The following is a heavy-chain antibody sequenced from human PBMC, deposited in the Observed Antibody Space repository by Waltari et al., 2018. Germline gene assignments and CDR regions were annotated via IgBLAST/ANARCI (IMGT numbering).Heavy chain of an antibody. V-gene: IGHV4-61*02. CDR2: IYTSGST. D-gene: IGHD3-22*01. Sequence: QVQLQESGPGLVKPSQTLSLTCTVSGGSISSGSYYWSWIRQPAGKGLEWIGRIYTSGSTNYNPSLKSRVTISVDTYKTQFSLKLSSVTAADTAVYYCARAFYYYDSSGYYRPWGQGTLVTVS. J-gene: IGHJ5*02. CDR1: GGSISSGSYY. CDR3: ARAFYYYDSSGYYRP.